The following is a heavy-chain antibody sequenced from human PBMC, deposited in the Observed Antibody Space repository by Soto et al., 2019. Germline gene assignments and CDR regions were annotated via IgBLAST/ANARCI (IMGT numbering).Heavy chain of an antibody. CDR3: ARECTAPEGPEAVRYYSYGLDV. Sequence: QVQLVQSGAEVKKPGSAVKVSCKASGGTFRSNAFSWVRQAPGQGLEWMGGIIPVFGRTNYPQKFQGRVTLTADESTSTVYMELGSLKSEDTTIYYCARECTAPEGPEAVRYYSYGLDVWGQGTTVTVSS. J-gene: IGHJ6*02. V-gene: IGHV1-69*01. D-gene: IGHD2-8*02. CDR2: IIPVFGRT. CDR1: GGTFRSNA.